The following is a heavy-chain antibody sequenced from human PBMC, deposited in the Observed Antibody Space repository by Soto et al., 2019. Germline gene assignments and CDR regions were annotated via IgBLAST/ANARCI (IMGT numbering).Heavy chain of an antibody. D-gene: IGHD2-21*02. CDR3: ARSIVVVTALDY. Sequence: ASVKVSCKASGYNFVNHYMHWVRQAPGQGLEWMGIINPSGGSTTCVQKFQGRVTITRDTSASTAYMELSSLRSEDTAVYYCARSIVVVTALDYWGQGTLVTVSS. CDR1: GYNFVNHY. CDR2: INPSGGST. V-gene: IGHV1-46*01. J-gene: IGHJ4*02.